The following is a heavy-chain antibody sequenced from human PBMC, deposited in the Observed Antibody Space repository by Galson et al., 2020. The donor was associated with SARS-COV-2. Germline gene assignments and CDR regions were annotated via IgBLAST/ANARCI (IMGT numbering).Heavy chain of an antibody. Sequence: SETLSLTCTVSGGSISSSSYYWGWNRQPPGKGREWIGSIYYSGSTYYNPSLKSRVTISVDTSKNQFTLKLSSVTAADTAVYYCARDESENGWNDFCCHDAFDIWGQGTLVTVSS. V-gene: IGHV4-39*06. CDR3: ARDESENGWNDFCCHDAFDI. D-gene: IGHD1-1*01. CDR1: GGSISSSSYY. J-gene: IGHJ3*02. CDR2: IYYSGST.